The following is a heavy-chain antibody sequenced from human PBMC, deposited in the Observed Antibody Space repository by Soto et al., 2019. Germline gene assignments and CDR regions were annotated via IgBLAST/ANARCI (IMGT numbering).Heavy chain of an antibody. Sequence: QVTLKESGPVLVKPTETLTLTCTVSGFSLSNARMGVSWIRQPPGKALEWLAHIFSNDEKSYSKSLKSRLTISNDTSKSQVVLTMTNMDPVDTATYYCARSHSSRWYKGRAGALNFDYWGQGTLVTVSS. J-gene: IGHJ4*02. CDR1: GFSLSNARMG. CDR3: ARSHSSRWYKGRAGALNFDY. D-gene: IGHD6-13*01. CDR2: IFSNDEK. V-gene: IGHV2-26*01.